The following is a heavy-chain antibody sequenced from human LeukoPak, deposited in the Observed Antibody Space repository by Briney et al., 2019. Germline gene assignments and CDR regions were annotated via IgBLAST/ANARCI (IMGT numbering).Heavy chain of an antibody. J-gene: IGHJ4*02. D-gene: IGHD3-10*01. Sequence: SGTLSLTCAVSGGSISSSNWWSWVRQPPGKGLEWIGEIYHSGSTNYNPSLKSRVTISVDTSKNQFPLKLSSVTAADTAVYYCARGRETYYYGSGSRLFDYWGQGTLVTVSS. CDR2: IYHSGST. V-gene: IGHV4-4*02. CDR1: GGSISSSNW. CDR3: ARGRETYYYGSGSRLFDY.